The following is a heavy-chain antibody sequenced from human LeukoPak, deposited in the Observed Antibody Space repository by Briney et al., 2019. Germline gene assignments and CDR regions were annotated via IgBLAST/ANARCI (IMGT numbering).Heavy chain of an antibody. J-gene: IGHJ3*02. CDR3: ARLGPGFDAFDI. CDR2: IYPGDSDT. Sequence: GESLKISCKASGYNCTNYWIGWVRQMPGKGLEWMGIIYPGDSDTRYSPSFQGQVTISADKSIRTAYLQWSSLKASDTAMYYCARLGPGFDAFDIWGQGTMVTVSS. D-gene: IGHD3-10*01. CDR1: GYNCTNYW. V-gene: IGHV5-51*01.